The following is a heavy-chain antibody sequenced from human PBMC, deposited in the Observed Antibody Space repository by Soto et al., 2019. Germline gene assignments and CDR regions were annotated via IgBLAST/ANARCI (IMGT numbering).Heavy chain of an antibody. CDR2: ISDDGSNK. D-gene: IGHD3-3*01. CDR3: TKRRNVLRFLEWSSGMEV. V-gene: IGHV3-30*18. Sequence: GSLRLSCAASGFTFSNYGMHWVRQAPGKGLEWVAFISDDGSNKYYADSMKGRFTMSRDNSKSTLYLQMNSLRVEDTAVYYCTKRRNVLRFLEWSSGMEVWGQGTTVTVSS. J-gene: IGHJ6*02. CDR1: GFTFSNYG.